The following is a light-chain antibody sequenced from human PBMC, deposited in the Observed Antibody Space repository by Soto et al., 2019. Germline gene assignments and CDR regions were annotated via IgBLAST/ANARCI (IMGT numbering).Light chain of an antibody. V-gene: IGLV2-14*01. CDR1: SSDVGGYNY. Sequence: QSVLTQPASVSGSPGQSITISCTGTSSDVGGYNYVSWYQQHPGKAPKLMIYDVSNRPSGVSNRFSGSKSGNTASLTISGLQAEDEADYYCSSYTCSSLYVCGTGTKVTVL. J-gene: IGLJ1*01. CDR2: DVS. CDR3: SSYTCSSLYV.